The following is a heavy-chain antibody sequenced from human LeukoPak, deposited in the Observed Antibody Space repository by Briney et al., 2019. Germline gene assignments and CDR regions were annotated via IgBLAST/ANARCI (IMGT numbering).Heavy chain of an antibody. V-gene: IGHV4-38-2*02. D-gene: IGHD5-24*01. CDR1: GYSIRSGYY. CDR3: ARGRDGYNFLNRGEYYYFDY. Sequence: SETLSLTCTVSGYSIRSGYYWGWIRQPPGKGLEWIGSIYHSGSIYHKPSLKSRVTISVDTSKNQFSLRLNSVTAADTAVYYCARGRDGYNFLNRGEYYYFDYWGQGTLVTVSS. CDR2: IYHSGSI. J-gene: IGHJ4*02.